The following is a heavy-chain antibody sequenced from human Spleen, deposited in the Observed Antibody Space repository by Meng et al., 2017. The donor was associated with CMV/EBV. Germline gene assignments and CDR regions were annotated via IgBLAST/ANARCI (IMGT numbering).Heavy chain of an antibody. CDR1: GFTFSDYS. CDR2: ISYHGINK. CDR3: AKDLRLGAFDI. Sequence: GESLKISCAASGFTFSDYSMHWVRQAPGKGLEWVAVISYHGINKYYADSVKGRFAISRDNSQNTLYVQMNSLRVEDTAVYYCAKDLRLGAFDIWGQGTMVTVSS. V-gene: IGHV3-30*09. J-gene: IGHJ3*02.